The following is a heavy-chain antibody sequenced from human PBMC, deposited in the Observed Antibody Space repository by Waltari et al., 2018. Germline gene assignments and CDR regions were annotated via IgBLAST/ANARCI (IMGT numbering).Heavy chain of an antibody. CDR1: GGSITSYY. Sequence: QVQLQESGPGLVKPSETLSLTCSVSGGSITSYYWSWIRQPPGKGPEWIGYIYYTGSTNYNPSLKSRVTISVDTSKNQFSLKLSSVTAADTAVYYCARDSLVLNGTYYYYYGMDVWGQGTTVTVSS. CDR3: ARDSLVLNGTYYYYYGMDV. CDR2: IYYTGST. J-gene: IGHJ6*02. V-gene: IGHV4-59*01. D-gene: IGHD2-8*02.